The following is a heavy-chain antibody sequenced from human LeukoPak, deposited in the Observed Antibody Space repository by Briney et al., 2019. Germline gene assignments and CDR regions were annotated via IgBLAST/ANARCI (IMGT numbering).Heavy chain of an antibody. J-gene: IGHJ2*01. CDR1: GGSFSGYA. D-gene: IGHD1-26*01. CDR3: ARSFIPWEDWCLDL. CDR2: IISIVGTA. V-gene: IGHV1-69*13. Sequence: ASVKVSCKASGGSFSGYAINWVRQAPGQGPEWMGGIISIVGTANYAQKFQGRVTITADESTSTAYMELSSLRSEDTAVYYCARSFIPWEDWCLDLWGRGTLVTVSS.